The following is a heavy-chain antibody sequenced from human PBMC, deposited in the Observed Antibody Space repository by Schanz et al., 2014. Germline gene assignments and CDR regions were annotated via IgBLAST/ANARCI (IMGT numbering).Heavy chain of an antibody. CDR1: GITFSGYS. V-gene: IGHV3-48*01. CDR3: AKDYERALSPPRHDAFDV. Sequence: DVQLVDSGGGLVQPGGSLRLSCAASGITFSGYSMNWVRQAPGKGLEWVSYISGSSSTKYYADSVKGRFTISRDNGKKSLYLQKNSLRPGDTAVYFCAKDYERALSPPRHDAFDVWGQGTVVTVSS. D-gene: IGHD3-16*01. CDR2: ISGSSSTK. J-gene: IGHJ3*01.